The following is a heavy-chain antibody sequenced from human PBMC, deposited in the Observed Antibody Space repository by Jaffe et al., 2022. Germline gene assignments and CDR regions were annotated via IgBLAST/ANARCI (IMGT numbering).Heavy chain of an antibody. J-gene: IGHJ1*01. V-gene: IGHV4-39*01. D-gene: IGHD3-3*01. CDR1: GGSISSSSYY. CDR2: IYYSGST. CDR3: ARHQITIFGVVAYGGYFQH. Sequence: QLQLQESGPGLVKPSETLSLTCTVSGGSISSSSYYWGWIRQPPGKGLEWIGSIYYSGSTYYNPSLKSRVTISVDTSKNQFSLKLSSVTAADTAVYYCARHQITIFGVVAYGGYFQHWGQGTLVTVSS.